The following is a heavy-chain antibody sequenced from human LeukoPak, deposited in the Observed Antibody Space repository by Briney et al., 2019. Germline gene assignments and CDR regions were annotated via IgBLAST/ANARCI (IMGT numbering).Heavy chain of an antibody. D-gene: IGHD3-22*01. J-gene: IGHJ3*02. CDR3: AREGDTYYYDSSAAFDI. V-gene: IGHV1-69*13. CDR2: IIPIFGTA. CDR1: GGTFSSYA. Sequence: AASVKVSCKASGGTFSSYAISWVRQAPGQGLGWMGGIIPIFGTANYAQKFQGRVTITADESTSTAYMELSSLRSEDTAVYYCAREGDTYYYDSSAAFDIWGQGTMVTVSS.